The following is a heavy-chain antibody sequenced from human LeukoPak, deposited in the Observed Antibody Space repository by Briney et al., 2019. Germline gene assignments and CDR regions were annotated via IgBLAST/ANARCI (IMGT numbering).Heavy chain of an antibody. CDR2: IYPGDSDT. J-gene: IGHJ4*02. D-gene: IGHD1-26*01. V-gene: IGHV5-51*01. CDR1: GYNFTTYW. Sequence: PGESLKISCKASGYNFTTYWIVWVRRMPGKGLEWMGIIYPGDSDTRYSPSLQGQVTISADKSISTAYLLWSSLKASDTAIYYCARQEYSGSYLDSWGQGTLVTVSS. CDR3: ARQEYSGSYLDS.